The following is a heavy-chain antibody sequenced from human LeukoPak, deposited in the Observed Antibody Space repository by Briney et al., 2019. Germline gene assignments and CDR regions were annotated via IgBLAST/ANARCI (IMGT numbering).Heavy chain of an antibody. CDR1: GLTFSKAW. CDR2: LKSISDGGTT. Sequence: GGSLRLSCAASGLTFSKAWMTWVRQAPGKGLEWVGRLKSISDGGTTDYAAPVKGRFTISRDDSKNTLFLQMNSLKTEDTGVYFCAAGVGTTDFDYWGQGTLVTVSS. CDR3: AAGVGTTDFDY. D-gene: IGHD1/OR15-1a*01. J-gene: IGHJ4*02. V-gene: IGHV3-15*05.